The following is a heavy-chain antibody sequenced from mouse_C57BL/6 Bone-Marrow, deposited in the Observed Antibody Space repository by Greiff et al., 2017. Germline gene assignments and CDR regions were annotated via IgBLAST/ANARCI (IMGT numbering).Heavy chain of an antibody. J-gene: IGHJ1*03. CDR2: IDPEDGAT. V-gene: IGHV14-1*01. CDR3: TLYGPSWYFDV. D-gene: IGHD1-1*01. CDR1: GFNIKDYY. Sequence: VQLQQSGAELVRPGASVKLSCTASGFNIKDYYMHWVKQRPEQGLEWIGRIDPEDGATEYAPKFQGKATMTADPSSNTAYLQLSSLTTEDTAVDYGTLYGPSWYFDVWGTGTTVTVSS.